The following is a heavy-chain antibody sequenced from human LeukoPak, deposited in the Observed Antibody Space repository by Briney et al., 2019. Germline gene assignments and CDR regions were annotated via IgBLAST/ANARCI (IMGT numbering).Heavy chain of an antibody. Sequence: ASVKVSCKASGYTFTSYYMHWVRQAPGQGLEWMGIINPSGGSTSYAQKFQGRVTMTRDTSTSTVYMELSSLRSEDTAVYYCASTLESSMVTDYYYYGMDVWGQGTTVTVPS. CDR3: ASTLESSMVTDYYYYGMDV. D-gene: IGHD5-18*01. CDR2: INPSGGST. CDR1: GYTFTSYY. V-gene: IGHV1-46*01. J-gene: IGHJ6*02.